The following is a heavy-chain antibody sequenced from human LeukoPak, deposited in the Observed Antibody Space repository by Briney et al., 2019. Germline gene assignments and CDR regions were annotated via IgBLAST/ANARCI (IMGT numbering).Heavy chain of an antibody. Sequence: SVKVSCKASGGTFSSYAISWVRQSPGQGLEGMGGIIPIFGTANYAQKFQGRVTIHTDESPSTAYMELSSLRSEDTAVYYCARAYCGGDCYSGYYYYYMDVWGKGTTVTVSS. CDR2: IIPIFGTA. V-gene: IGHV1-69*05. CDR3: ARAYCGGDCYSGYYYYYMDV. D-gene: IGHD2-21*02. CDR1: GGTFSSYA. J-gene: IGHJ6*03.